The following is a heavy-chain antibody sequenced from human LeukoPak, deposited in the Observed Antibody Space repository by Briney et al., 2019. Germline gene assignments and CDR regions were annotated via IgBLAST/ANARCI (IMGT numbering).Heavy chain of an antibody. V-gene: IGHV5-51*01. D-gene: IGHD5-24*01. CDR3: ARHREGYNVNYYGMDV. CDR2: IYPGDSET. Sequence: HGESLKISCKGSGYSFASYWIGWVRQMPGKGLEWMGIIYPGDSETRYSPSFQGQVTISADKSISIAYLQWSSLKATDTAMYYCARHREGYNVNYYGMDVWGQGTTVTVSS. CDR1: GYSFASYW. J-gene: IGHJ6*02.